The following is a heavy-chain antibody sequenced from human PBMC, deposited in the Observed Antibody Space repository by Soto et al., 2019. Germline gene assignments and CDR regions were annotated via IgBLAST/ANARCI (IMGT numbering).Heavy chain of an antibody. J-gene: IGHJ4*02. CDR2: MNPNSGNT. V-gene: IGHV1-8*01. D-gene: IGHD1-26*01. CDR1: GYTFTNYD. CDR3: ARKVGALGV. Sequence: QVQLVQSGAEVKEPGASVKVSCKASGYTFTNYDINWVRQATGQGLEWMGWMNPNSGNTAYAQKFQGRVTMTRDTSISTAYMELSSLTSEDTAVYYCARKVGALGVWGPGTLVTVSS.